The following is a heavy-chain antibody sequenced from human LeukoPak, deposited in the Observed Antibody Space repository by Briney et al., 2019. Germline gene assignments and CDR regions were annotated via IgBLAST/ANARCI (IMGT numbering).Heavy chain of an antibody. Sequence: GGSLRLSCAASGFTFSSYWMSWVRQAPGKGLEWVANIKQEGSEKYYVDSVKGRFTISRDNAKNSLYLQMNSLRAEDTAVYYCARDPDTIFGVVIPYNYYYYGMDVWGQGTTVTVSS. V-gene: IGHV3-7*01. CDR3: ARDPDTIFGVVIPYNYYYYGMDV. CDR2: IKQEGSEK. CDR1: GFTFSSYW. D-gene: IGHD3-3*01. J-gene: IGHJ6*02.